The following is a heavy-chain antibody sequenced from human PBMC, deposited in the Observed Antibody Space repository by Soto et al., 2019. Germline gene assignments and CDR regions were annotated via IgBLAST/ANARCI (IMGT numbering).Heavy chain of an antibody. D-gene: IGHD3-10*01. V-gene: IGHV1-2*04. Sequence: ASVKVSCKASGYTFTGYYMHWVRQAPGQGLEWMGWINPNSGGTNYAQKFQGWVTMTRDTSISTAYMELSRLRSDDTAVYYCARHRFGDRTGGAFDIWGQGTMVTVSS. CDR1: GYTFTGYY. CDR2: INPNSGGT. J-gene: IGHJ3*02. CDR3: ARHRFGDRTGGAFDI.